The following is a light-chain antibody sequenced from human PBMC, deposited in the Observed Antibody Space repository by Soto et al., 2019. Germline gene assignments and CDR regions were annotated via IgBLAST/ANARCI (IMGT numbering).Light chain of an antibody. V-gene: IGKV1-5*03. CDR3: QQYKRDSWT. CDR2: KXS. J-gene: IGKJ1*01. Sequence: DAEMTQSPSTLPGSLEDRVTLPXRASQTISAWFAWYQQKQGXAPKXXXDKXSTLKSGCPSRLSGSGSATEFTRTISSLQPDDFAIYYLQQYKRDSWTFGQGTKVDIK. CDR1: QTISAW.